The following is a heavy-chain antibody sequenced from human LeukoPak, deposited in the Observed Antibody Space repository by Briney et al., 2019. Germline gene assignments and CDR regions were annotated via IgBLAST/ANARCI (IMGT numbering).Heavy chain of an antibody. CDR2: TYYRSKWYN. D-gene: IGHD6-19*01. CDR1: GDSVSSNSAA. V-gene: IGHV6-1*01. Sequence: SQTLSLTCAISGDSVSSNSAAWNWIRQSPSRGLEWLGRTYYRSKWYNDYAVSVKSRITINPDTSKNQFSLQLNSVTPEDTAVYYCARESMSFPGSGWETFSYYFDYWGQGTLVTVSS. CDR3: ARESMSFPGSGWETFSYYFDY. J-gene: IGHJ4*02.